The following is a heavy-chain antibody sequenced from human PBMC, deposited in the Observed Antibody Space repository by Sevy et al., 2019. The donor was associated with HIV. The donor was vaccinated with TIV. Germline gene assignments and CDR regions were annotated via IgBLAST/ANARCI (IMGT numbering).Heavy chain of an antibody. Sequence: GGSLRLSCTASGFSFSSYAMSWVRRAPGKGLEWVSTIIGSGVRTYSADSVKGRFAISRDNSKNTLYLQMTSLRAEDTAVYYCAKDFHDYGDFYFDYWGRGTLVTVSS. CDR1: GFSFSSYA. J-gene: IGHJ4*02. CDR2: IIGSGVRT. V-gene: IGHV3-23*01. CDR3: AKDFHDYGDFYFDY. D-gene: IGHD4-17*01.